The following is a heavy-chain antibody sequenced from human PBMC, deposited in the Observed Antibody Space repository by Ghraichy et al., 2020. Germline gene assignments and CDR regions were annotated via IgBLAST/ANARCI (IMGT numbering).Heavy chain of an antibody. CDR3: VSVGTVTTNY. Sequence: GESLNISCAVSGLIVSSNQMAWVRKAPGKGLEWVSVISSGGSISYADSVKGRFTISRDNSKNTLYLQMNSLTAEDSAVYYCVSVGTVTTNYWGQGILVTVSS. V-gene: IGHV3-53*01. D-gene: IGHD4-17*01. CDR2: ISSGGSI. J-gene: IGHJ4*02. CDR1: GLIVSSNQ.